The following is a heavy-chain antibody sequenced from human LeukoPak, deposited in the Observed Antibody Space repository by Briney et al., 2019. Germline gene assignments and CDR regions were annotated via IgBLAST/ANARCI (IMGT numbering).Heavy chain of an antibody. CDR2: IVPIFGTA. CDR3: AKLVAGRYSSSWYKLDY. Sequence: SVKVSCKASAGNFSSYAISWVRQAPGQGLEWMGGIVPIFGTANYAQKFQGRVTITADESTSTAYMELSSLRSEDTAVYYCAKLVAGRYSSSWYKLDYWGQGTLVTVSS. J-gene: IGHJ4*02. D-gene: IGHD6-13*01. CDR1: AGNFSSYA. V-gene: IGHV1-69*13.